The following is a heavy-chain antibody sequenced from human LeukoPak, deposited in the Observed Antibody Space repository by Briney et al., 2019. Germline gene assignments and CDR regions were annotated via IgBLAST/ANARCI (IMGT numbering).Heavy chain of an antibody. J-gene: IGHJ3*01. D-gene: IGHD6-25*01. CDR1: GFTFSNYW. V-gene: IGHV3-74*01. Sequence: GGSLRLSCAASGFTFSNYWMHWVRQAPGKGLVWVSRISYDGSSTNYADSVKGRFTISRDNAKNTLYLQMNSLRAEDTAVYYCARRSAAKDAFDFWGQGTMVTVSS. CDR3: ARRSAAKDAFDF. CDR2: ISYDGSST.